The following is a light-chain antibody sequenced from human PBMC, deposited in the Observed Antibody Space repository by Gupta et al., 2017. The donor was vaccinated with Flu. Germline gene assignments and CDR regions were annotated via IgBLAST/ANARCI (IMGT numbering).Light chain of an antibody. CDR3: NVSDTSSDHLV. CDR2: DDS. CDR1: NIGSKS. V-gene: IGLV3-21*02. Sequence: SYVLTQPPSVSVAPGQTARITCGGNNIGSKSVHWYQQKPGQAPVLVGYDDSDRSSGIHGRGLCDNAANNATPRTSIGGAVEEADDYWNVSDTSSDHLVFGGGTKLTVL. J-gene: IGLJ3*02.